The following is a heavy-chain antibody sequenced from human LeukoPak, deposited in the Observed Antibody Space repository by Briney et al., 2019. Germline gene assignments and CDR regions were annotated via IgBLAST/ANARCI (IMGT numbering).Heavy chain of an antibody. CDR1: GYRLTNNW. D-gene: IGHD3-10*01. CDR2: IYPADSDT. V-gene: IGHV5-51*01. J-gene: IGHJ4*02. CDR3: ARSGPFGSGSSLSFDY. Sequence: GESLKISCKISGYRLTNNWIGWVRQVPGKGLEWMGIIYPADSDTTYSPSFQGQVTISADKSISTAYLQWSRLKASDTAIYYCARSGPFGSGSSLSFDYWGQGTLVTVSS.